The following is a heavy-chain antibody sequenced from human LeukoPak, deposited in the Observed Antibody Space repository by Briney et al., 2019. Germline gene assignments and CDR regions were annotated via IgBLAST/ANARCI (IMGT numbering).Heavy chain of an antibody. J-gene: IGHJ4*02. V-gene: IGHV4-34*01. CDR1: GGSFSGYY. Sequence: SETLSLTCAVYGGSFSGYYWSWIRQPPGKVLEWIGEINHSGSTNYNPSLKSRVTISVDTSKNQFSLKLSSVTAADTAVYYCARGRGYYYVESGGYFDYWGQGTLVTVSS. CDR3: ARGRGYYYVESGGYFDY. D-gene: IGHD3-22*01. CDR2: INHSGST.